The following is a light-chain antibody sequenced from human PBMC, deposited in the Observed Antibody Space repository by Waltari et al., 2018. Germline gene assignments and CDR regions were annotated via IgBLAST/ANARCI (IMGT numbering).Light chain of an antibody. V-gene: IGKV1-5*03. CDR2: KAS. J-gene: IGKJ1*01. CDR1: QSISGW. Sequence: DIQMTQSPSTLSAFVGDRVTITCRASQSISGWLAWYQQKPGKAPKRLIFKASTLESGVPSRFSGSGSGTEFTLTINSLQPDDFATYYCQQYKSPTWTFGQGTKVEIK. CDR3: QQYKSPTWT.